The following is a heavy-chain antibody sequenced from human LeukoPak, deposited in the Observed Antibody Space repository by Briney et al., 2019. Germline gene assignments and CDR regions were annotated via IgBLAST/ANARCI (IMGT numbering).Heavy chain of an antibody. CDR1: GGSISSYY. CDR2: IYYSGST. J-gene: IGHJ5*02. Sequence: SETLSLTCTVSGGSISSYYWSWIRQPPGKGLEWIGYIYYSGSTNYNPSLKSRVTISVDTSKNQFSLKLSSVTAADTAVYYCARGEVEFDPWGQGTLVTVSS. CDR3: ARGEVEFDP. V-gene: IGHV4-59*01.